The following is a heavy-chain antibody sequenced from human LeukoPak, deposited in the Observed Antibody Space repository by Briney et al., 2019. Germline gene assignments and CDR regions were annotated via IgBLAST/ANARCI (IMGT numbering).Heavy chain of an antibody. V-gene: IGHV3-74*01. Sequence: RQAPXXXXXWVSHINSDESSTSYADSVKGRFTISRDNAKNTLYLGMNSLRAEDTAVYYCARGSSGGTFGYWGQGTLVTVSS. J-gene: IGHJ4*02. CDR3: ARGSSGGTFGY. D-gene: IGHD3-3*02. CDR2: INSDESST.